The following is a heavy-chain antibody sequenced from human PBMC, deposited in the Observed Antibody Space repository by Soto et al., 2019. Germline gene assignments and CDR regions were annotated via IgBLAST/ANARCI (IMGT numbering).Heavy chain of an antibody. V-gene: IGHV4-59*01. J-gene: IGHJ4*02. Sequence: QVQLQESGPGLVKPSETLSLTCTVSGGSISSYYWSWIRQPPGKGLEWIGYIYYSGSTNYNPSLKSRVTISVDTSKNQCSLKLSSVTAADTAVYYCARGIRSVYYCDYWGQGTLVTVSS. CDR2: IYYSGST. D-gene: IGHD4-17*01. CDR3: ARGIRSVYYCDY. CDR1: GGSISSYY.